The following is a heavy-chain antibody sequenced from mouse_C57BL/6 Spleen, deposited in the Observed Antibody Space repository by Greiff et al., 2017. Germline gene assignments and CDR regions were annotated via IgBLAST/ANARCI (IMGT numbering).Heavy chain of an antibody. J-gene: IGHJ3*01. CDR2: IDPETGGT. V-gene: IGHV1-15*01. CDR3: TRGSNPFAY. Sequence: QVHVKQSGAELVRPGASVTLSCKASGYTFTDYEMHWVKQTPVHGLEWIGAIDPETGGTAYNQKFKGKAILTADKSSSTAYMELRSLTSEDSAVYYCTRGSNPFAYWGQGTLVTVSA. D-gene: IGHD2-5*01. CDR1: GYTFTDYE.